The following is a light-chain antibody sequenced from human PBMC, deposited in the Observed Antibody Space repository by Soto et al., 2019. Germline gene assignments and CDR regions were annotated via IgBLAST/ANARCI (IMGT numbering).Light chain of an antibody. CDR2: VVS. Sequence: QSALTQPASVSGSPGQSITISCTGTSSDVGGYNYVSWYQQHPGKAPKLMIYVVSNRPSGVSNRFSGSKSGNTASLTISGLQAEDEADYYCSSYISSSTFVVFGGGTKLTVL. V-gene: IGLV2-14*01. CDR1: SSDVGGYNY. CDR3: SSYISSSTFVV. J-gene: IGLJ2*01.